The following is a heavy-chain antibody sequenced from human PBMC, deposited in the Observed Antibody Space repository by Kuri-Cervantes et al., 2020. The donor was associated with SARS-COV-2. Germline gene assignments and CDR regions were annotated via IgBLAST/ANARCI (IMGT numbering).Heavy chain of an antibody. CDR3: ARRPDQIYWYFDL. V-gene: IGHV4-34*09. Sequence: LRLSCAVYGASFSGYYWSWIRQPPGKGLEWIGEINHSGSTNYNPSLKSRVTISVDTSKNQFSLKLSSVTAADTAVYYCARRPDQIYWYFDLWGRGTLVTVSS. CDR1: GASFSGYY. J-gene: IGHJ2*01. CDR2: INHSGST. D-gene: IGHD2-2*01.